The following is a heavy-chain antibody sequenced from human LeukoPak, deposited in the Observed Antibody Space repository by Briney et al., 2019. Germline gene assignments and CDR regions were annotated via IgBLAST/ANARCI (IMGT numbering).Heavy chain of an antibody. CDR2: ISYDGSNK. Sequence: PGGSLRLSCAASGFTFSSYGMHWVRQAPGKGLEWVAVISYDGSNKYYADSVKGRFTISRDNSKNTLYLQMNSLRAEDTAVYYCAKVAGGRVHRGPLDYWGQGTLVTVSS. CDR3: AKVAGGRVHRGPLDY. J-gene: IGHJ4*02. V-gene: IGHV3-30*18. D-gene: IGHD3-16*01. CDR1: GFTFSSYG.